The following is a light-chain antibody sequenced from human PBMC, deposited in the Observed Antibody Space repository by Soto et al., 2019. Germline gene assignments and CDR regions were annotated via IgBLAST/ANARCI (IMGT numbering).Light chain of an antibody. CDR3: QKYNSAPLT. Sequence: DIQMTQSPSSLSASVGDRVTITCQASQDISNYLTWYQQQPGQIQNLLTYAASTLKAGVPSRFSGGGSGTDFTLTISSLQPEDVAAYYCQKYNSAPLTFGGGTK. V-gene: IGKV1-27*01. CDR1: QDISNY. J-gene: IGKJ4*01. CDR2: AAS.